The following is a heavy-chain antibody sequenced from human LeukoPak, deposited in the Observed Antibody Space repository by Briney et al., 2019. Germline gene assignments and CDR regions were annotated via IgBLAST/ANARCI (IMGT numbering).Heavy chain of an antibody. D-gene: IGHD6-13*01. CDR2: IYYSGRT. J-gene: IGHJ6*03. Sequence: PSETLSLTCTVSGGSISSSSYYWGWIRQPPGKGLEWIGTIYYSGRTSYNPSLKSRVTISVDTSKNQVSLKLSSVTAADTAVYYCAKTGTGYHFHYMDVWGKGTTVTVSS. V-gene: IGHV4-39*07. CDR3: AKTGTGYHFHYMDV. CDR1: GGSISSSSYY.